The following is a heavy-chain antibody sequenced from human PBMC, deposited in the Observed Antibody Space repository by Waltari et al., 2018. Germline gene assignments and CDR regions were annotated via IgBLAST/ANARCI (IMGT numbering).Heavy chain of an antibody. D-gene: IGHD2-21*01. CDR3: ARDGDWAFDI. CDR1: GGSISSYY. V-gene: IGHV4-59*01. J-gene: IGHJ3*02. Sequence: QVQLQESGPGLVKPSETLSLTCTVSGGSISSYYWSWIRQPPGKGLEWIGYIYYSGSTNYNPSLKCRVTISVDTSKNQFSLKLSSVTAADTAVYYCARDGDWAFDIWGQGTMVTVSS. CDR2: IYYSGST.